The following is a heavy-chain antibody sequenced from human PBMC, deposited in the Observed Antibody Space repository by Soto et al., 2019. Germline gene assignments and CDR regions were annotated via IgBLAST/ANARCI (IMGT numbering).Heavy chain of an antibody. V-gene: IGHV1-3*01. CDR1: GYTFATIS. CDR3: ARRYKSAGWLEP. J-gene: IGHJ5*02. CDR2: VNPATGNT. Sequence: QVQLVQSGAAVKKPGASVKVSCKASGYTFATISIHWVRQAPGQGLEWMGWVNPATGNTEYSEKFQDRVTITRDTSASTAYMELRGLRSEDTAVYYCARRYKSAGWLEPWGQGTLVTVSS. D-gene: IGHD5-18*01.